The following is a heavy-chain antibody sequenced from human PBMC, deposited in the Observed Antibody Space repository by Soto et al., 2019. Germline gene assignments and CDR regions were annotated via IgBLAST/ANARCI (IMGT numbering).Heavy chain of an antibody. CDR2: ISTDDGNK. J-gene: IGHJ4*02. V-gene: IGHV1-18*01. CDR3: ARDRLHSGYDGDY. D-gene: IGHD5-12*01. CDR1: GSTLRNYV. Sequence: QVQLVQSGAEVKKPGASVKVSCKASGSTLRNYVISWGRQAPGQGLEGMGGISTDDGNKNYARDRVTMTKDSSTNTAYMELRSLRSDDTAIYYCARDRLHSGYDGDYWGQGTLVTVSS.